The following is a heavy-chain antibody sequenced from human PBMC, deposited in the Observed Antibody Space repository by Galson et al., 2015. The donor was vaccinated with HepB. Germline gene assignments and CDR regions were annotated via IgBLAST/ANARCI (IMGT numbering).Heavy chain of an antibody. V-gene: IGHV3-30-3*01. Sequence: SLRLSCAASGFTFSDYYMSWIRQAPGKGLEWVAVISYDGSNKYYADSVKGRFTISRDNSKTTLYLQMNSLRAEDTAVYYCARVPFLSGWAEEENLPLDYWGQGTLVTVSS. CDR3: ARVPFLSGWAEEENLPLDY. J-gene: IGHJ4*02. D-gene: IGHD6-19*01. CDR1: GFTFSDYY. CDR2: ISYDGSNK.